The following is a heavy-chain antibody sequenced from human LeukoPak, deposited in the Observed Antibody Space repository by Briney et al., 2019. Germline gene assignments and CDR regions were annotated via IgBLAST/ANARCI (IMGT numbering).Heavy chain of an antibody. Sequence: ASVKVSCKASRYTFTSYYMHWVRQAPGQGLEWMGIINPSGGSTSYAQKFQGRVTMTRDMSTSTVYMELSSLRSEDTAVYYCARGGYFDWPDYWGQGTLVTVSS. CDR2: INPSGGST. V-gene: IGHV1-46*01. CDR1: RYTFTSYY. CDR3: ARGGYFDWPDY. J-gene: IGHJ4*02. D-gene: IGHD3-9*01.